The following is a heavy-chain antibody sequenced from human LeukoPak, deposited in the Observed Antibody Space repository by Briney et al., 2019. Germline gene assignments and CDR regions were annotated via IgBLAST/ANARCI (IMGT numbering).Heavy chain of an antibody. CDR3: ARSAAEGWFDP. CDR2: IYHSGST. V-gene: IGHV4-4*02. J-gene: IGHJ5*02. CDR1: GGSISSSNW. D-gene: IGHD6-13*01. Sequence: SETLSLTCAVSGGSISSSNWWSWVRQPPGKGLEWIGEIYHSGSTYYNPSLKSRVTISVDTSKNQFSLKLSSVTAADTAVYYCARSAAEGWFDPWGQGTLVTVSS.